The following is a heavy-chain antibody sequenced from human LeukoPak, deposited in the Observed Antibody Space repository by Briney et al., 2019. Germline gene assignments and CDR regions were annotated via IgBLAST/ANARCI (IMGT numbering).Heavy chain of an antibody. CDR1: GGSISSSHYY. D-gene: IGHD6-13*01. V-gene: IGHV4-39*01. J-gene: IGHJ4*02. CDR2: IYYSGST. Sequence: ASETLSLTCTVSGGSISSSHYYWGWIRQPPGKGLEWIGTIYYSGSTYYNPSLKSRVTISADTSKNQFSLKLSSVTAADTAVYYCARPFPGGFIAAAGTGDYWGQGTLVTVSS. CDR3: ARPFPGGFIAAAGTGDY.